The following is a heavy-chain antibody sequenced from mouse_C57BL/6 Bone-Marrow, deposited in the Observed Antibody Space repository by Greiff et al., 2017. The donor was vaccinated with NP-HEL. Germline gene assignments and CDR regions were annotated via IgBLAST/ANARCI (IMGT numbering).Heavy chain of an antibody. V-gene: IGHV3-8*01. CDR2: ISYSGST. CDR1: GYSITSDY. Sequence: EVKLMESGPGLAKPSQTLSLTCSVTGYSITSDYWNWIRKFPGNKLEYMGYISYSGSTNYNPSLKSRISITRDTSKNQYYLQLNSVTTEDTATYYCARYGTTLVATDWYVDVWGTGTTVTVSS. D-gene: IGHD1-1*01. CDR3: ARYGTTLVATDWYVDV. J-gene: IGHJ1*03.